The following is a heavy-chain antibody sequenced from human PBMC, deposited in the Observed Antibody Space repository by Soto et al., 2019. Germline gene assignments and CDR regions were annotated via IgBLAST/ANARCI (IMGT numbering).Heavy chain of an antibody. CDR3: TSPTDSSSWYFDY. CDR2: IKSKTDGGTT. D-gene: IGHD6-13*01. J-gene: IGHJ4*02. CDR1: GFTFSNAW. V-gene: IGHV3-15*01. Sequence: GGALRLSCAASGFTFSNAWMSWVRPAPGKGLEWVGRIKSKTDGGTTDYAAPVKGRFTISRDDSKNTLYLQMNSLKTEDTAMYYCTSPTDSSSWYFDYWGQGTLVTVSS.